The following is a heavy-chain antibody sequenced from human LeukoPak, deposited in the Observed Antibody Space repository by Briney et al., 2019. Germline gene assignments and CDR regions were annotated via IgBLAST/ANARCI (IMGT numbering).Heavy chain of an antibody. V-gene: IGHV1-2*02. Sequence: ASVKVSCKASGYTFTGYYMHWVRQAPGQGLEWMGWINPNSGRTNYAQKFQGRVTMTRDTSISTAYMELSRLRSDDTAVYYCARVSSKYSGSSKYAYFYMDVWGKGTTVTVFS. J-gene: IGHJ6*03. CDR1: GYTFTGYY. CDR3: ARVSSKYSGSSKYAYFYMDV. D-gene: IGHD1-26*01. CDR2: INPNSGRT.